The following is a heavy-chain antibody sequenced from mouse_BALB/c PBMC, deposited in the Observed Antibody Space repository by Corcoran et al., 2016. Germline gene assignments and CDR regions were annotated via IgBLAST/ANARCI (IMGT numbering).Heavy chain of an antibody. J-gene: IGHJ3*01. CDR2: ILPGSGST. Sequence: QVQLQQSGAELMKPGASVKISCKATGYTFSSYWIEWVKQRPGHGLEWIGEILPGSGSTNYNEKFKGKATFTADTSSNTAYMQLSSLTSEDSAVYYGARCYGNYGFAYWGQGTLVTFSA. V-gene: IGHV1-9*01. CDR3: ARCYGNYGFAY. CDR1: GYTFSSYW. D-gene: IGHD2-1*01.